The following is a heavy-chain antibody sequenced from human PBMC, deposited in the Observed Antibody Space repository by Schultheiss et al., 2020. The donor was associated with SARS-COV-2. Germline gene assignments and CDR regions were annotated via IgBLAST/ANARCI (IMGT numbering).Heavy chain of an antibody. D-gene: IGHD3-3*01. CDR3: ARGTTIFGVGKNYGMDV. CDR2: IYYSGST. Sequence: SETLSLTCTVSGGSISSGGYYWSWIRQHPGKGLEWIGYIYYSGSTNYNPSLKSRVTISVDTSKNQFSLKLSSVTAADTAVYYCARGTTIFGVGKNYGMDVWGQGTTVTVSS. CDR1: GGSISSGGYY. J-gene: IGHJ6*02. V-gene: IGHV4-31*03.